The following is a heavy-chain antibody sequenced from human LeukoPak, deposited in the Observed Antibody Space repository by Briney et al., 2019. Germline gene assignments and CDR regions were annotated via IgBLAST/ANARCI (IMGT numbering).Heavy chain of an antibody. Sequence: GGSLRLSCAPSAFTFSWYAMSWARQAPKKGRECRSTISVRGGSTYYADSVKGRFTISRDDSRSTLYLQINSLRAEDTDVYYCAKDPIPHHYDDYVPFDYWGRGTLVTVSS. CDR3: AKDPIPHHYDDYVPFDY. D-gene: IGHD4-17*01. V-gene: IGHV3-23*01. CDR2: ISVRGGST. CDR1: AFTFSWYA. J-gene: IGHJ4*02.